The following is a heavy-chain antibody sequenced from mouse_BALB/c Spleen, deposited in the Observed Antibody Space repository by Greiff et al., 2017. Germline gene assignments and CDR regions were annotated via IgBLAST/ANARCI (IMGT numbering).Heavy chain of an antibody. Sequence: VQLQQPGAELVMPGASVKLSCTASGYTFTDYWMHWVKQRPGQGLEWIGAIYTAGSSTSYNQKFKGKATLTVDETSSTAYMQLSSLTSEDSAVLYWARGRYGSQQTNWLAYWGQGTLVTVSA. V-gene: IGHV1-69*01. D-gene: IGHD2-10*02. CDR2: IYTAGSST. CDR3: ARGRYGSQQTNWLAY. J-gene: IGHJ3*01. CDR1: GYTFTDYW.